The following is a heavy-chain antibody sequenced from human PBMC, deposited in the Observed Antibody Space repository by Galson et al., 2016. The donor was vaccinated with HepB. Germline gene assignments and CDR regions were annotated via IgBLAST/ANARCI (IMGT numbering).Heavy chain of an antibody. D-gene: IGHD5-12*01. CDR1: GFTFNYYG. CDR2: ISSHNSNI. V-gene: IGHV3-21*01. CDR3: VRGAGGYAPHFDY. J-gene: IGHJ4*02. Sequence: SLRLSCAASGFTFNYYGMSWVRQAPGKGLEWVSFISSHNSNIYYADSVNGRFTISRDNAYNSLYLQINSPRVEDTAVYYCVRGAGGYAPHFDYWGQGTLVTVSS.